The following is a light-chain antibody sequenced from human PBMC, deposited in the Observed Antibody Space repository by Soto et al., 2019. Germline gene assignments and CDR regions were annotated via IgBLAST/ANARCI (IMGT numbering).Light chain of an antibody. CDR1: QSAISN. CDR3: HQYYKWPLT. CDR2: DAS. Sequence: EIVMTQSPATTSVSPGERATPSCRASQSAISNLAWYQQKPGQTPRLLIYDASTRATDIPARFSGSGSGTDFTLIISSLLSEDFAVYYCHQYYKWPLTFGGGTKVDIK. V-gene: IGKV3-15*01. J-gene: IGKJ4*01.